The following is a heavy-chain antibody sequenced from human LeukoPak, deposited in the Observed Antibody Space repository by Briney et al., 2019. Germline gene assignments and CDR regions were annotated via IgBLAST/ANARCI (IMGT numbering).Heavy chain of an antibody. CDR3: ARVRSPIVVVPAAMGY. CDR2: ISYDGSNK. J-gene: IGHJ4*02. D-gene: IGHD2-2*01. Sequence: GGSLRLSCAASGFTFSGYAMHWVRQAPGKGLEWVAVISYDGSNKYYADSVKGRFTISRDNSKNTLYLQMNILRAEDTAVYYCARVRSPIVVVPAAMGYWGQGTLVTVSS. V-gene: IGHV3-30*04. CDR1: GFTFSGYA.